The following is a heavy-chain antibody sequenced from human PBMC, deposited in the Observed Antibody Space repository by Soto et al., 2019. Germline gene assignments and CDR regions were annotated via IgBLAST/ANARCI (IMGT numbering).Heavy chain of an antibody. Sequence: PGGSLRLSCAASGFTFSSYAMSWVRQAPGKGLEWVSAISGSGGSTYYADSVKGRFTISRDNSKNTLYLQMNSLRAEDTAVYYCAKARRSRDTIFGASGMDVWGQGTTVTVSS. CDR1: GFTFSSYA. CDR3: AKARRSRDTIFGASGMDV. J-gene: IGHJ6*02. CDR2: ISGSGGST. V-gene: IGHV3-23*01. D-gene: IGHD3-3*01.